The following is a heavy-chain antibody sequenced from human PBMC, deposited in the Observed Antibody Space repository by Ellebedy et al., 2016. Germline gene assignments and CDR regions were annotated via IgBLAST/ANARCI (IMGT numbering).Heavy chain of an antibody. CDR2: IIPIFGTA. CDR3: ARDPGGRGYGMDV. CDR1: GGTFSSYA. Sequence: SVKVSXXASGGTFSSYAISWVRQAPGQGLEWMGGIIPIFGTANYAQKFQGRVTITADKSTSTAYMELSSLRSEDTAVYYCARDPGGRGYGMDVWGQGTTVTVSS. J-gene: IGHJ6*02. V-gene: IGHV1-69*06. D-gene: IGHD3-16*01.